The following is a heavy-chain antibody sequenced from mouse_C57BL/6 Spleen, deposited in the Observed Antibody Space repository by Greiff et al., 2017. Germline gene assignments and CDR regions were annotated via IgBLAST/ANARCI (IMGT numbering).Heavy chain of an antibody. CDR2: ISSGGSYT. D-gene: IGHD2-3*01. CDR1: GFTFSSYG. Sequence: EVQLVESGGDLVKPGGSLKLSCAASGFTFSSYGMSWVRQTPDKRLEWVATISSGGSYTYYPASVKGRFTISRDNAKNTLYLGMSSLKAENTAMYYCARQDDGYFDDWGQGTTLTVSS. CDR3: ARQDDGYFDD. V-gene: IGHV5-6*01. J-gene: IGHJ2*01.